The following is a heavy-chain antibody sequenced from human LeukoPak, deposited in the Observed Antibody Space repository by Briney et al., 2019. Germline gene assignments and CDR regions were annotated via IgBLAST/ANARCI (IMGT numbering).Heavy chain of an antibody. Sequence: GGSLRLSCAASGFTFSDYGMHWVRQTPGKGLEWVAVLSFGGSNMYYPDSVKGRFTISRDNSKNSLYLQMNSLRAEDTAVYYCARGRYCSGGSCQIDPWGQGTLVTVSS. V-gene: IGHV3-30*03. J-gene: IGHJ5*02. D-gene: IGHD2-15*01. CDR1: GFTFSDYG. CDR2: LSFGGSNM. CDR3: ARGRYCSGGSCQIDP.